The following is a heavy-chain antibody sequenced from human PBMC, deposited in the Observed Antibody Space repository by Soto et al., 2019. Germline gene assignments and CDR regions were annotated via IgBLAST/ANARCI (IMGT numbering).Heavy chain of an antibody. V-gene: IGHV4-30-4*01. CDR2: IYYSGST. CDR1: GGSIISADDH. CDR3: ARDRGYIFGYNWFDP. Sequence: SSETLSLTCTVSGGSIISADDHWNWIRQPPGKGLEWIGDIYYSGSTHYNPSLKSRVTISIDTSKNQFSLKLISVTAADTAVYYCARDRGYIFGYNWFDPWGQGSLVTVSS. D-gene: IGHD5-18*01. J-gene: IGHJ5*01.